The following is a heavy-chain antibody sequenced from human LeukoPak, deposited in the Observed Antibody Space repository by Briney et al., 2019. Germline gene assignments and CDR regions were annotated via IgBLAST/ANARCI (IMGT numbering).Heavy chain of an antibody. CDR1: GFNFRKYW. CDR2: INPDGDYS. V-gene: IGHV3-74*01. Sequence: GSLRLSCAASGFNFRKYWMQWVRQVPGKGLVWVSEINPDGDYSGHSNSVRGRSTISRDNAKNTLYLQMTSLSAEDTAVYYCARSLGDWGQGTLVSVSS. D-gene: IGHD3-16*01. CDR3: ARSLGD. J-gene: IGHJ4*01.